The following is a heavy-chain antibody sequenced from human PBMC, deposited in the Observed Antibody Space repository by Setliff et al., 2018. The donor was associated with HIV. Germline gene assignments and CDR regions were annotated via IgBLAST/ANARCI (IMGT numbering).Heavy chain of an antibody. J-gene: IGHJ4*02. CDR2: IYFDTKNE. V-gene: IGHV3-30*04. CDR1: GFSGTSYV. CDR3: ARDRGDRELDY. Sequence: GGSLRLSCAASGFSGTSYVMHWVRQAPGKGRDWVGVIYFDTKNELHADSVKGRFSISRDKSKNTLYLQMNSLRVEDTALYYCARDRGDRELDYWGQGTLVTVSS. D-gene: IGHD1-1*01.